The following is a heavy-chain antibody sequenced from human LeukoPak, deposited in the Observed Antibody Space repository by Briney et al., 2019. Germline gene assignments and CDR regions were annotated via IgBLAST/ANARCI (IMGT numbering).Heavy chain of an antibody. CDR3: ARGGLVDY. Sequence: SQTLSLTCTVSGGSISSGSYYWSWIRQPPGKGLEWIGYNYYSGSTNYNPSLKSRVTISVDTSKNQFSLKLSSVTAADTAVYYCARGGLVDYWGQGTLVTVSS. J-gene: IGHJ4*02. V-gene: IGHV4-61*01. CDR1: GGSISSGSYY. CDR2: NYYSGST.